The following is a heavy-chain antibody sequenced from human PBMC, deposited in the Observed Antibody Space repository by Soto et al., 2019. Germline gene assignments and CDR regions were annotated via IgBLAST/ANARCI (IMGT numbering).Heavy chain of an antibody. CDR2: INHSGST. V-gene: IGHV4-34*01. J-gene: IGHJ4*02. CDR1: GGSFSGYY. D-gene: IGHD3-22*01. Sequence: KPSETLSLTCAVYGGSFSGYYWSWIRQPPGKGLEWIGEINHSGSTNYNPSLKSRVTISVDTSKNQFSLKLSSVTAADTAVYYCARGRKYYYDSSGYYHYFDYWGQGTLVTVSS. CDR3: ARGRKYYYDSSGYYHYFDY.